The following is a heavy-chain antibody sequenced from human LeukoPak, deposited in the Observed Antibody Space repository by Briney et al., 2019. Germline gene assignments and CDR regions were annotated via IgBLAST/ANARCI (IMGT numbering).Heavy chain of an antibody. J-gene: IGHJ4*02. Sequence: SETLSLTCTVSGGSISSSSYYWGWIRQPPGKGLEWIGSIYYSGSTYYNPSLKSRVTISVDTSKNQFSLKLSSVTAADTAVYYCARLNDYGDDGYWVQGTLVTVSS. CDR1: GGSISSSSYY. CDR3: ARLNDYGDDGY. V-gene: IGHV4-39*01. CDR2: IYYSGST. D-gene: IGHD4-17*01.